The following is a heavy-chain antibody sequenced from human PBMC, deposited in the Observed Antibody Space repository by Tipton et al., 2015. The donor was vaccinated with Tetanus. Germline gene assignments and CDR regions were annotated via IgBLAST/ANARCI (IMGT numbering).Heavy chain of an antibody. CDR3: ARDRFSSENDY. CDR2: ISYDGSNK. CDR1: GGSFSGYY. D-gene: IGHD6-19*01. Sequence: LTCAVYGGSFSGYYWSWIRQAPGKGLEWVAVISYDGSNKYYADSVKGRFTISRDNSKNTLYLQMNSLRAEDTAVYYCARDRFSSENDYWGQGTLVTVSS. V-gene: IGHV3-30-3*01. J-gene: IGHJ4*02.